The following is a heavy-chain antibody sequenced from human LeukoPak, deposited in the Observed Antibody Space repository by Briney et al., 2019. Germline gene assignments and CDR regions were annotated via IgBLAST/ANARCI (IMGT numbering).Heavy chain of an antibody. CDR1: GGSISSGGYY. CDR3: ARAGYYGSGRINWFDP. J-gene: IGHJ5*02. Sequence: SETLSLTCTVSGGSISSGGYYWSWIRQHPGKGLGWIGYIYYSGSTYYNPSLKSRVTISVDTSKNRFSLKLSSVTAADTAVYYCARAGYYGSGRINWFDPWGRGTLVTVSS. D-gene: IGHD3-10*01. V-gene: IGHV4-31*03. CDR2: IYYSGST.